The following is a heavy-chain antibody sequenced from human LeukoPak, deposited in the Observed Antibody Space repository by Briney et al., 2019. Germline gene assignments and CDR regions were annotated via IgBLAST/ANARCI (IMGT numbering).Heavy chain of an antibody. J-gene: IGHJ4*02. CDR1: GFTFSSYA. Sequence: PGESLRLSCAASGFTFSSYAMSWVRQAPGKGLEWVSAISGSGGSTYYADSVKGRFTISRDNSKNTLYLQMNSLRAEDTAVYYCAKTPSSWRNEGYYFDYWGQGTLVTVSS. CDR2: ISGSGGST. D-gene: IGHD6-13*01. V-gene: IGHV3-23*01. CDR3: AKTPSSWRNEGYYFDY.